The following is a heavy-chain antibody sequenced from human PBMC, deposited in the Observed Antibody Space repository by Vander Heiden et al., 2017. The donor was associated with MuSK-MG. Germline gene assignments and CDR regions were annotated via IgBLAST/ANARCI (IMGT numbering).Heavy chain of an antibody. Sequence: VQLVKSGGSLVKPGWRLRLSCAASRYTLSSYNMNWVRQAPGKGLEWVSAISSSSSYIYYADSVKGRLTISRDNAKNSLYLQMNSLRAEDTAGYYCARDQVTGTTLPLDYWGQGTLVTVSS. CDR1: RYTLSSYN. CDR2: ISSSSSYI. D-gene: IGHD1-1*01. J-gene: IGHJ4*02. CDR3: ARDQVTGTTLPLDY. V-gene: IGHV3-21*01.